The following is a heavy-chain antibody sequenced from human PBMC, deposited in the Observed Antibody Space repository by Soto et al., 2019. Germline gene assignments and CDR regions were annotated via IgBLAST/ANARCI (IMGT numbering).Heavy chain of an antibody. CDR1: GGIFSSYA. Sequence: QEQLVQSGAEVKKPGSSVKVSCKASGGIFSSYAISWVRQAPGQGLEWMGGIIPIFGTANYAQKFQGRVTITADEYTNTADMDLSSLTSEDTAIYYCARGGSGYVRFNEFWGQGTLFTVSP. D-gene: IGHD3-22*01. J-gene: IGHJ4*02. CDR3: ARGGSGYVRFNEF. CDR2: IIPIFGTA. V-gene: IGHV1-69*01.